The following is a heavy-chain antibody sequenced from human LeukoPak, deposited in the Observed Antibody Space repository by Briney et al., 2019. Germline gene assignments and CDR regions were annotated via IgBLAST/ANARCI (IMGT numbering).Heavy chain of an antibody. CDR2: FDPEDGET. Sequence: ASVKVSCKVSGYTLTELSMHWVRQAPGKGLEWMGGFDPEDGETIYAQKFQGRVTMTEDTSTDTAYMELSSLRSEDTAVYYCATVRNRYYYYGMDVWGQGTTVTVSS. CDR1: GYTLTELS. D-gene: IGHD3-16*02. J-gene: IGHJ6*02. V-gene: IGHV1-24*01. CDR3: ATVRNRYYYYGMDV.